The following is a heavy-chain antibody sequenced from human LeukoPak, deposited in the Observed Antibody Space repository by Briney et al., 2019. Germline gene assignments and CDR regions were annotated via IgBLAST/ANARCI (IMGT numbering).Heavy chain of an antibody. D-gene: IGHD4-23*01. J-gene: IGHJ5*02. CDR1: GFTFSSYS. Sequence: GGSLRLSCAASGFTFSSYSMNWVRQAPGKGLEWVSVIYRGGNTYYADSVKGRFSISRDNSKNTVNLQMNSLRAEDTAVYYCATFSYAGNAGGSAGSWGQGTLVTVSS. CDR3: ATFSYAGNAGGSAGS. V-gene: IGHV3-53*01. CDR2: IYRGGNT.